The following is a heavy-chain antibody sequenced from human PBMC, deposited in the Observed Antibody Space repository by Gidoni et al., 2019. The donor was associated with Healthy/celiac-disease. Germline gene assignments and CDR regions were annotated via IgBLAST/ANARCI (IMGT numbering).Heavy chain of an antibody. Sequence: EVQLVVSGGGLVQPGRSLRRSCTASGCTFGDHAMSWVRQAPGKGLEWGGFSRSKAYGGTTEYAASVKGRFTISRDDPKSIAYLQMNSLKTEDTAVYYCTRDRYDYDSSGYDWWGQGTLVTVSS. CDR1: GCTFGDHA. CDR3: TRDRYDYDSSGYDW. J-gene: IGHJ4*02. CDR2: SRSKAYGGTT. D-gene: IGHD3-22*01. V-gene: IGHV3-49*04.